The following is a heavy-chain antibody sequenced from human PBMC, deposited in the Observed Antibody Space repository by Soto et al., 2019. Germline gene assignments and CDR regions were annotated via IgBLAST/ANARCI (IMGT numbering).Heavy chain of an antibody. J-gene: IGHJ4*02. CDR1: GFTCNKYA. V-gene: IGHV3-23*01. Sequence: PGGSLRLSCAASGFTCNKYAMNWVRQAPGKGLEWVATISGTGGSTYYADSVKGRFTISRDNSKNTLYLQMNSLRVEDTAVYYCAKDRLGGNFDYWGQGTQVTVSS. CDR3: AKDRLGGNFDY. CDR2: ISGTGGST.